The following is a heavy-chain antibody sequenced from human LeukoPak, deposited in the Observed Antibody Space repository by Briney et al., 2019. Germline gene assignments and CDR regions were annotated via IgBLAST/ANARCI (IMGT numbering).Heavy chain of an antibody. CDR3: ASDYYDSSCYYPRGVWYFDL. CDR2: IYHSGST. D-gene: IGHD3-22*01. CDR1: GYSISSGYY. Sequence: SETLSLTCAVSGYSISSGYYWGWIRQPPGKGLEWIGSIYHSGSTYYNPSLKSRVTISVDTSKNQFSLKLSSVTAADTAVYYCASDYYDSSCYYPRGVWYFDLWGRGTLVTVSP. J-gene: IGHJ2*01. V-gene: IGHV4-38-2*01.